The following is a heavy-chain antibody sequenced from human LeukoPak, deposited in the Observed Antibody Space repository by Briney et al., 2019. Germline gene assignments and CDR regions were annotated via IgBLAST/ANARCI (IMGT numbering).Heavy chain of an antibody. J-gene: IGHJ4*02. CDR3: ARVPMYDSSGYYIDFDY. CDR1: GYTFTSYY. V-gene: IGHV1-46*01. CDR2: INPSGGST. Sequence: ASVKVSCKASGYTFTSYYMHWVRQAPGQGLEWMGIINPSGGSTSYAQKFQGRVTMTRDKSTSTVYMELSSLRSEDTAVYYCARVPMYDSSGYYIDFDYWGQGTLVTVSS. D-gene: IGHD3-22*01.